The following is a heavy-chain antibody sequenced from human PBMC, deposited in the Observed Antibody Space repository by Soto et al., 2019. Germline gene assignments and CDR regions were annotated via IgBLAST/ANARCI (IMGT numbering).Heavy chain of an antibody. V-gene: IGHV4-34*01. J-gene: IGHJ6*03. CDR3: ARGHGDPPPHTHSYYMDV. CDR1: GGFFSGYY. CDR2: INHSGST. Sequence: QVQLQQWGAGLLKPSETLSITCAVYGGFFSGYYWSWIRQPPGKGLEWIGEINHSGSTNYNPSLKGRVPISVYTTKNQFSLKLSSVTAAVTAVYYCARGHGDPPPHTHSYYMDVWGKGTTVTVSS. D-gene: IGHD4-17*01.